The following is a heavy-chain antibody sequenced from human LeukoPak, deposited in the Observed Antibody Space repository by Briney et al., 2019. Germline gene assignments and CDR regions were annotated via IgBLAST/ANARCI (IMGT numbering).Heavy chain of an antibody. D-gene: IGHD4-17*01. CDR2: ISAYNGNT. V-gene: IGHV1-18*01. CDR1: GYTLTELS. CDR3: ARDTAGSRSTTVTTSSGY. Sequence: GASVKVSCKVSGYTLTELSMHWVRQAPGQGLEWMGWISAYNGNTNYAQKLQGRVTMTTDTSTSTAYMELRSLRSDDTAVYYCARDTAGSRSTTVTTSSGYWGQGTLVTVSS. J-gene: IGHJ4*02.